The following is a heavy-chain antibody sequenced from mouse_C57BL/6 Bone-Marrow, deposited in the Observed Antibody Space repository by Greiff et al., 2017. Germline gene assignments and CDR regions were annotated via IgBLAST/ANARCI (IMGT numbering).Heavy chain of an antibody. D-gene: IGHD1-1*02. CDR2: ISSGGSYT. CDR3: ARHSLYGYYAMDD. V-gene: IGHV5-6*01. J-gene: IGHJ4*01. Sequence: EVKLMESGGDLVKPGGSLKLSCAASGFTFSSYGMSWVRQTPDKRLEWVATISSGGSYTYYPDSVKGRFTISRDNAKNTLYLQMSSLKSEDTAMYYCARHSLYGYYAMDDWGQGTSVTVSS. CDR1: GFTFSSYG.